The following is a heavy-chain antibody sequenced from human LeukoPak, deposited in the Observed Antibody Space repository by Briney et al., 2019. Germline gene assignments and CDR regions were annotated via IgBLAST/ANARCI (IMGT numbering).Heavy chain of an antibody. Sequence: ASVTVSFTASGGTFSSYAISWVRQAPGQRLEWMGWINAGNGNTKYSQKFQGRVTITRDTSASTAYMELSSLRSEDTAVYYCAREGGLYYYDSSGPHGAFDIWGQGTMVTVSS. CDR2: INAGNGNT. CDR3: AREGGLYYYDSSGPHGAFDI. J-gene: IGHJ3*02. V-gene: IGHV1-3*01. D-gene: IGHD3-22*01. CDR1: GGTFSSYA.